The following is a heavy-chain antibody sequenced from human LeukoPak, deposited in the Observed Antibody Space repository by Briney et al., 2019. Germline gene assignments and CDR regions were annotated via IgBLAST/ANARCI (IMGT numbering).Heavy chain of an antibody. J-gene: IGHJ4*02. CDR2: IWYDGSNK. D-gene: IGHD6-13*01. CDR1: GFTFSSYG. V-gene: IGHV3-33*01. Sequence: GGSLRLSCAASGFTFSSYGMHWVRQAPGKGLEWVAVIWYDGSNKYYADSVEGRFTISRDNSKNTLYLQMNSLRAEDTAVYYCARDDPYSSSWYAFRHWGQGTLVTVSS. CDR3: ARDDPYSSSWYAFRH.